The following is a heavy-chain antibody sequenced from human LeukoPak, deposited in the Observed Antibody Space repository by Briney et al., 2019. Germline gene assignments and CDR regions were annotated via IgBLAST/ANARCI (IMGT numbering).Heavy chain of an antibody. D-gene: IGHD3-16*01. CDR3: AKDTGPLMITFGGVVISYFDY. V-gene: IGHV3-23*01. Sequence: GGSLRLSCEGRAFIFRNYAMSWVRQAPGKGLDWVSGIKGNGFDTYYADSVKGRFTVSRDNSKNTLSLQMNSLSAENTAVYYCAKDTGPLMITFGGVVISYFDYWGQGALVTVSS. CDR2: IKGNGFDT. CDR1: AFIFRNYA. J-gene: IGHJ4*02.